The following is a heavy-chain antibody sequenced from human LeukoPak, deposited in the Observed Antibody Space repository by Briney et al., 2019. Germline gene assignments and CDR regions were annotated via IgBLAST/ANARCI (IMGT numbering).Heavy chain of an antibody. CDR3: ASPSRGFWSARYYGMDV. J-gene: IGHJ6*02. V-gene: IGHV1-8*01. CDR2: MNPNSGNT. Sequence: ASVKVSCKASGYTFTSYDINWVRQATGQGLEWMGWMNPNSGNTGYAQKFQGRVTMTRNTSISTAYMELSSLGSEDTAVYYCASPSRGFWSARYYGMDVWGQGTTVTVSS. CDR1: GYTFTSYD. D-gene: IGHD3-3*01.